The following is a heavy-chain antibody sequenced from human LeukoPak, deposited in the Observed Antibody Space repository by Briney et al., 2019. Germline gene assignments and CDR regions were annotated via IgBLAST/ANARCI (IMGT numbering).Heavy chain of an antibody. CDR3: ARDRWGPVDY. CDR2: IKQDGSEK. Sequence: GGSLRLSCVASGFSFSDSVIHWVRQAPGKGLEWVANIKQDGSEKYYVDSVKGRFTISRDNAKNSLYLQMNSLRGEDTAVYYCARDRWGPVDYWGQGTLVTVSS. CDR1: GFSFSDSV. V-gene: IGHV3-7*03. D-gene: IGHD2-21*02. J-gene: IGHJ4*02.